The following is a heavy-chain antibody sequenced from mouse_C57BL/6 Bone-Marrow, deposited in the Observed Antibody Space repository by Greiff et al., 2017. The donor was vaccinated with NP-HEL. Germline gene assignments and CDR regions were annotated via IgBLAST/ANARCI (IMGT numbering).Heavy chain of an antibody. CDR2: IDPANGNT. D-gene: IGHD1-1*01. CDR3: AHYYGSSSLFYWYFDV. V-gene: IGHV14-3*01. J-gene: IGHJ1*03. CDR1: GFNIKNTY. Sequence: EVKLVESVAELVRPGASVKLSCTASGFNIKNTYMHWVKQRPEQGLEWIGRIDPANGNTKYAPKFQGKATITADTSSNTAYLQLSSLTSEDTAIYYCAHYYGSSSLFYWYFDVWGTGTTVTVSS.